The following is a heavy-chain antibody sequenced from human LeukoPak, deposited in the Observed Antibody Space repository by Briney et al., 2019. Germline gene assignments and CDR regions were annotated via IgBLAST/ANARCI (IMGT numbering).Heavy chain of an antibody. J-gene: IGHJ4*02. Sequence: SETLSLTCSVSGGSVILNFWSWIRQTPGEGLEWIGYVFENGRTNYNPSLRSRVSMSQDTSKNQFSLKLNSVTASDTAVYYCARHSPFDNWNYGYWGQGILVTVSS. CDR2: VFENGRT. CDR1: GGSVILNF. V-gene: IGHV4-59*08. CDR3: ARHSPFDNWNYGY. D-gene: IGHD1-7*01.